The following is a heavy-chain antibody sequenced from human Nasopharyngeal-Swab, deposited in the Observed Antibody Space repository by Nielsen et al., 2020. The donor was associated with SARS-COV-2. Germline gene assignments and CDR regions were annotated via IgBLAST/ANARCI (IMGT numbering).Heavy chain of an antibody. CDR1: GFTFSNYG. D-gene: IGHD3-3*01. J-gene: IGHJ4*02. Sequence: GESLKISCAASGFTFSNYGMHWVRQAPGKGLEWVTVISYDGSFKYYADSVKGRFTISRDNSKNTLYLQMNSLRAEDTAVYYCAKGNYDFWSASANFDYCGQGTLVTVSS. CDR2: ISYDGSFK. CDR3: AKGNYDFWSASANFDY. V-gene: IGHV3-30*18.